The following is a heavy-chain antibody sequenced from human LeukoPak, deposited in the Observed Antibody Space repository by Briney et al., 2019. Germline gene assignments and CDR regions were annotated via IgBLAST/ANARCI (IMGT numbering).Heavy chain of an antibody. D-gene: IGHD2-2*01. V-gene: IGHV1-3*03. CDR1: GYTSTSYA. J-gene: IGHJ3*02. CDR2: INAGNGNT. Sequence: ASVKVSCKASGYTSTSYAMHWVRQAPGQRLEWMGWINAGNGNTKYSQEFQGRVTITRDTSASTAYMELSSLRSEDMAVYYCAREHAMSDAFDIWGQGTMVTVSS. CDR3: AREHAMSDAFDI.